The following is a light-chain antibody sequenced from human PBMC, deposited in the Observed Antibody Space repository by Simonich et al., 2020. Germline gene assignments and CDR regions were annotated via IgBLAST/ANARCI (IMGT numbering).Light chain of an antibody. CDR3: CSYAGSSTVV. J-gene: IGLJ2*01. CDR2: EGS. CDR1: SSDVGSYNL. Sequence: QSALTQPASVSGSPGQSITISCTGTSSDVGSYNLVSWYQQHPGKAPKLMIYEGSKRPSWVSNRVSGSKSGNTASLTISGLQAEDEADYYCCSYAGSSTVVFGGGTKLTVL. V-gene: IGLV2-23*01.